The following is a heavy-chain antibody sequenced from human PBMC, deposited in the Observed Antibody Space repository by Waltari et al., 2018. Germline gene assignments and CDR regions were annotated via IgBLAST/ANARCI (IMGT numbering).Heavy chain of an antibody. J-gene: IGHJ4*02. CDR1: GFTVSSSR. CDR3: AREQRTYYFDY. V-gene: IGHV3-53*01. CDR2: LYTSVGT. Sequence: EVQLVESGGGLIQPGGSLRLSCAASGFTVSSSRMSWVRQAPGKGLEWFSVLYTSVGTYYADSVRGRFTISRDNAKNTLYLQMNSLRAEDTALYYCAREQRTYYFDYWGQGTLVTVSS. D-gene: IGHD6-25*01.